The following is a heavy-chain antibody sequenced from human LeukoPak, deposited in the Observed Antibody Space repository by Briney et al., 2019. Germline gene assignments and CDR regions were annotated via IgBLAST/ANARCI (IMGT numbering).Heavy chain of an antibody. CDR1: GGSISSSTYY. CDR2: IYYSGST. D-gene: IGHD4-17*01. Sequence: SETLSLTCTVSGGSISSSTYYWGWIRQPPGKALEWIGSIYYSGSTHYNPSLKSRLTISVDTSKNQFSLKVTAVTAADTAAYFCARNGTVTVTGTKFNYFDYWGQGTLVTVSS. V-gene: IGHV4-39*01. J-gene: IGHJ4*02. CDR3: ARNGTVTVTGTKFNYFDY.